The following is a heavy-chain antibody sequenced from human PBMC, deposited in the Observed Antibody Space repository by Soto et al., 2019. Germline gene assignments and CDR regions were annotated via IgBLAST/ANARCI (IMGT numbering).Heavy chain of an antibody. CDR1: GFTFSSYS. D-gene: IGHD3-16*01. V-gene: IGHV3-48*01. Sequence: GGSLRLSCAASGFTFSSYSMNWVRQAPGKGLEWVSYISSSSSTIYYADSVKGRFTISRDNAKNSLYLQMNSLRAEDTAVYYCARREGWGLLYYYYMDVWGKGTTVTVSS. CDR3: ARREGWGLLYYYYMDV. J-gene: IGHJ6*03. CDR2: ISSSSSTI.